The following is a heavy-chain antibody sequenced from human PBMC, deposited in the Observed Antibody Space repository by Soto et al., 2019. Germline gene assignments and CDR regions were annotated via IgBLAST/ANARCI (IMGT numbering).Heavy chain of an antibody. D-gene: IGHD6-6*01. CDR3: ARTYSSSSWDY. CDR2: IKQDGSEK. J-gene: IGHJ4*02. Sequence: GESLKISCAASGFTFSSYWMSWVRQAPGKGLEWVANIKQDGSEKYYVDSVKGRFTISRDNAKNSLYLQMNSLRAEDTAVYYCARTYSSSSWDYWGQGTLVTVSS. V-gene: IGHV3-7*01. CDR1: GFTFSSYW.